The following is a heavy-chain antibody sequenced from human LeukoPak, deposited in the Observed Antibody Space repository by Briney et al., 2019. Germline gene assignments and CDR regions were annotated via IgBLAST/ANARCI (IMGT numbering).Heavy chain of an antibody. J-gene: IGHJ6*03. V-gene: IGHV4-39*01. CDR1: GGSISSSSYY. D-gene: IGHD3-10*02. CDR3: ARTFVRGVIYYYYYMDV. Sequence: SETLSLTCTVSGGSISSSSYYWGWIRQPPGKGLEWIGSIYYSGSTYYNPSLKSRVTISVDTSKNQFSLKLSSVTAADTAVYYCARTFVRGVIYYYYYMDVWGKGTTVTISS. CDR2: IYYSGST.